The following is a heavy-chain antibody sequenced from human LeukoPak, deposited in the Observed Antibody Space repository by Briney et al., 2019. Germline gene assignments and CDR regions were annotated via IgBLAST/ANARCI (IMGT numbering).Heavy chain of an antibody. Sequence: PGGSLRLSCAASGFTLSDHYMDWVRQAPGKGLEWVGRTRNKANSYSTVYAVSVKGRFTISRDESKNSLYLQMNSLIIEDTAVYYCVRGLNSFDLWGQGTMVTVSS. CDR2: TRNKANSYST. CDR1: GFTLSDHY. V-gene: IGHV3-72*01. J-gene: IGHJ3*01. CDR3: VRGLNSFDL. D-gene: IGHD5-24*01.